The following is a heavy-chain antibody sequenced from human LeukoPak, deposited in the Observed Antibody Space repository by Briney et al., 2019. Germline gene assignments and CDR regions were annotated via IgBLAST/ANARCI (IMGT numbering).Heavy chain of an antibody. Sequence: SETLSLTCTVSGGSISSSSYYWGWIRQPPGKGLEWIGSIHYSGSTNYNPSLKSRVTISVDTSKNQFSLKLSSVTAADTAVYYCARTTVTEGVDYWGQGTLVTVSS. V-gene: IGHV4-39*07. J-gene: IGHJ4*02. D-gene: IGHD4-17*01. CDR2: IHYSGST. CDR1: GGSISSSSYY. CDR3: ARTTVTEGVDY.